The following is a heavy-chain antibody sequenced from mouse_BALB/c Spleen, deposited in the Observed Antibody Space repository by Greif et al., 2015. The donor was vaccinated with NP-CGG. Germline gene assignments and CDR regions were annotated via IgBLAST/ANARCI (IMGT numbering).Heavy chain of an antibody. CDR3: TRGGGSYAMDY. Sequence: EVMLVESGGGSVKPGGSLKLSCAASGFTFSSYTMSWVRQTPEKRLEWVATISSGGSYTYYPDSVKGRFTISRDNAKNTLYLQMSSLKSEDTAMYYCTRGGGSYAMDYWGQGTSVTVSS. J-gene: IGHJ4*01. CDR1: GFTFSSYT. V-gene: IGHV5-6-4*01. CDR2: ISSGGSYT.